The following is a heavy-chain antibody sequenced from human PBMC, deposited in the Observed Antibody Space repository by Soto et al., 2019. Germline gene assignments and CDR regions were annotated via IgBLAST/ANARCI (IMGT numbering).Heavy chain of an antibody. CDR1: GFTFSSYD. CDR2: IGTAVDT. J-gene: IGHJ6*03. V-gene: IGHV3-13*01. D-gene: IGHD2-2*01. CDR3: ARGAGTDGCSSTSCYARGYYYYMDV. Sequence: EVQLVESGGGLVQPGGSLRLSCAAPGFTFSSYDMHWVRQATGKVLEWVSAIGTAVDTYYPGSVKGRFTISRENAKNSLYLQMNSLRAGDTAVYYCARGAGTDGCSSTSCYARGYYYYMDVWGKGTTVTVSS.